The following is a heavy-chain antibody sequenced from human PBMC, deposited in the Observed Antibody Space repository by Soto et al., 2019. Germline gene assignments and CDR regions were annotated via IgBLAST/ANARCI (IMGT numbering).Heavy chain of an antibody. Sequence: ASVKVSCKASGYTFTGYYMHWVRQAPGQGLEWMGWINPNSGGTNYAQKFQGWVTMTRDTSISTAYMELSRLRSDDTAVYYCAREGGYGGNNWFDPWGQGTLVTVSS. CDR3: AREGGYGGNNWFDP. D-gene: IGHD4-17*01. CDR1: GYTFTGYY. CDR2: INPNSGGT. J-gene: IGHJ5*02. V-gene: IGHV1-2*04.